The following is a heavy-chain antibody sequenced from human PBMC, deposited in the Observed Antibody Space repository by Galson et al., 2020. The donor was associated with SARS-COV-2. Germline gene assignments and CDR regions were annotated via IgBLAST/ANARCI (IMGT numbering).Heavy chain of an antibody. J-gene: IGHJ4*02. D-gene: IGHD3-10*01. CDR2: IYDAGTRT. CDR3: GTAGDY. CDR1: GLTFNIFW. Sequence: TGGSLRLSCRAYGLTFNIFWMSWVRQSPGKGLEWVANIYDAGTRTYYVDSVRGRFTISRDNAKNSLYLEMNNLRVDDSAVYYCGTAGDYWGQGTLVTVSS. V-gene: IGHV3-7*05.